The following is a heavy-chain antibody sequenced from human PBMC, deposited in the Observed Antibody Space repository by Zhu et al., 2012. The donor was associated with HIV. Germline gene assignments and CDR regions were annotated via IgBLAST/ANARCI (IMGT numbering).Heavy chain of an antibody. CDR1: GGSISSSDHY. J-gene: IGHJ4*02. CDR2: IYCSGST. D-gene: IGHD3-10*01. CDR3: ARIRALLWFGEWNKAGPFDS. V-gene: IGHV4-30-4*08. Sequence: QVQLQESGPGLVKPSQTLSLTCTVSGGSISSSDHYWGWIRQPPGKRLEWIGHIYCSGSTYYKSSLRSRLTISVDTSKNQFSLNLTSVSAADTAVYYCARIRALLWFGEWNKAGPFDSWGQGTLVTVSS.